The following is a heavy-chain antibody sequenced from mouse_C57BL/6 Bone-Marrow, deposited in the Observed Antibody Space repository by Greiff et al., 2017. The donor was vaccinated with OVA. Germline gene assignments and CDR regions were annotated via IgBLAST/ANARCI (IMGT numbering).Heavy chain of an antibody. CDR3: ARKGNYYCSSYLPYWYFDV. Sequence: EVQLQQSGPVLVKPGASVKMSCKASGYTFTDYYMNWVKQSHGKSLEWIGVINPYNGGTSYNQKFKGKATLTVDKSSSTAYMELNSLTSEDSAVYYCARKGNYYCSSYLPYWYFDVWGTGTTVTVSS. J-gene: IGHJ1*03. CDR1: GYTFTDYY. D-gene: IGHD1-1*01. CDR2: INPYNGGT. V-gene: IGHV1-19*01.